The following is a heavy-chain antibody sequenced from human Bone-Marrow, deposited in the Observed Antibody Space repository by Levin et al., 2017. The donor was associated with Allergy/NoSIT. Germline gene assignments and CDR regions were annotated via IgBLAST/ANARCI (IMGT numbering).Heavy chain of an antibody. CDR3: AYDFWSAYNKYYFGY. D-gene: IGHD3-3*01. J-gene: IGHJ4*02. CDR1: GISFSHYA. CDR2: ISGGGGVT. V-gene: IGHV3-23*01. Sequence: GGSLRLSCAVSGISFSHYAMTWVRQAPGKGLEWVSAISGGGGVTYYADSVKGRFTMSRDNFENTVYLQMSSLRAEDTAVYYCAYDFWSAYNKYYFGYWGQGAQVTVSS.